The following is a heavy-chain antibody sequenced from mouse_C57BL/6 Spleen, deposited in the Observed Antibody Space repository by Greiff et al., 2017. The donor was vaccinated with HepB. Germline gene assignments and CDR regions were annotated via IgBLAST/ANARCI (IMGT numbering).Heavy chain of an antibody. J-gene: IGHJ2*01. Sequence: QVQLQQPGAELVKPGASVKLSCKASGYTFTSYWMHWVKQRPGQGLEWIGMIHPNSGSTNYNEKFKSKATLTVDKSSSTAYMQLSSLTSEDSAVYNCARSDSSGYGGFDYWGQGTTLTVSS. CDR1: GYTFTSYW. CDR2: IHPNSGST. V-gene: IGHV1-64*01. D-gene: IGHD3-2*02. CDR3: ARSDSSGYGGFDY.